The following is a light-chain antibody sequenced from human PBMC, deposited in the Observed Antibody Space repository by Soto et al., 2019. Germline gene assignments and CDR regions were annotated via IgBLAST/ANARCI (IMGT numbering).Light chain of an antibody. CDR2: EVN. CDR1: SNDVGRFNY. CDR3: SSFVHGTSYV. Sequence: QAALTQAPSASGSPGQSVTISCAGTSNDVGRFNYVSWYQRHPGKAPKLIIYEVNKRPSGVPDRFSGSKSGNTASLTVSGLQAEDEADYFWSSFVHGTSYVFGTGTKLTVL. J-gene: IGLJ1*01. V-gene: IGLV2-8*01.